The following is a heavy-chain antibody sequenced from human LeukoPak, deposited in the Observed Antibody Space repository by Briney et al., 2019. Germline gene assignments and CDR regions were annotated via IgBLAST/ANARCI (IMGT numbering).Heavy chain of an antibody. V-gene: IGHV1-69*01. CDR2: IIPIFGTA. CDR3: AREIPLLGYCSSTSCYSYYFDY. Sequence: SVKVSCKASGGTFSSYAISWVRQAPGQGLEWMGGIIPIFGTADYAQKFQGRVTITADESTSTAHMELSSLRSEDTAVYYCAREIPLLGYCSSTSCYSYYFDYWGQGTLVTVSS. CDR1: GGTFSSYA. J-gene: IGHJ4*02. D-gene: IGHD2-2*01.